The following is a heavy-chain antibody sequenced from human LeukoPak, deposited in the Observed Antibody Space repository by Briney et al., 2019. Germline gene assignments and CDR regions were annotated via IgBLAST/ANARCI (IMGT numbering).Heavy chain of an antibody. CDR3: ARIPKTTYFDY. D-gene: IGHD4-17*01. V-gene: IGHV3-23*01. CDR2: ITGSAGGT. CDR1: GFTFSNHA. Sequence: GGSLRLSCAASGFTFSNHAMSWVRQAPGKGLEWVSAITGSAGGTYYADSVKGRFTISRDNSANTLLLEMNSLRAEDTAVYYCARIPKTTYFDYWGQGTLVTVSS. J-gene: IGHJ4*02.